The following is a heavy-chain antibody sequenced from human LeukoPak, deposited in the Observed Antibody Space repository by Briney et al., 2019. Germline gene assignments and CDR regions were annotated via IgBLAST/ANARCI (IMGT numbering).Heavy chain of an antibody. J-gene: IGHJ2*01. CDR2: IRSKANSYAT. CDR3: TRRAGSSGYYYWYFDL. V-gene: IGHV3-73*01. Sequence: GGSLRLSXAASGFTFSGSAMHWVRQASGKGLDWVGRIRSKANSYATAYAASVKGRFTISRDDSKNTAYLQMNSLKTEDTAVYYCTRRAGSSGYYYWYFDLWGRGTLVTVSS. CDR1: GFTFSGSA. D-gene: IGHD3-22*01.